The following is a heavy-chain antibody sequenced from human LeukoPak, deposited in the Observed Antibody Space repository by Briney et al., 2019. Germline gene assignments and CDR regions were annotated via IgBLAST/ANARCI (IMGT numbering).Heavy chain of an antibody. V-gene: IGHV3-21*01. CDR3: AREGYYGSGSPPSLYFDY. CDR1: GFTFSSYS. J-gene: IGHJ4*02. CDR2: ISSSSSYI. Sequence: PGGSLRLSCAASGFTFSSYSMNWVRQAPGKGLEWVSSISSSSSYIYYADSVKGRFTISRDNAKNSLYLQMNSLRPEDTAIYYCAREGYYGSGSPPSLYFDYWGRGTLVTVSS. D-gene: IGHD3-10*01.